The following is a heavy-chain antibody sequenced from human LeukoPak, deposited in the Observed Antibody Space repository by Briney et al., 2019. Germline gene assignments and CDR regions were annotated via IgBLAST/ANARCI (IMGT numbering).Heavy chain of an antibody. CDR3: ARALGYYDSSGRYFDY. V-gene: IGHV4-61*08. Sequence: SETLSLTCTVSGGSISSGDFYWSWIRQPPGKGLEWIGYIYYSGSTNYNPSLKSRVTISVDTSKNQFSLKLSSVTAADTAVYYCARALGYYDSSGRYFDYWGQGTLVTVSS. CDR2: IYYSGST. CDR1: GGSISSGDFY. J-gene: IGHJ4*02. D-gene: IGHD3-22*01.